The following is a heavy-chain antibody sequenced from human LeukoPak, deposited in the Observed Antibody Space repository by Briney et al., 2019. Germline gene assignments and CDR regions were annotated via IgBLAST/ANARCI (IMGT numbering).Heavy chain of an antibody. CDR1: GYTFTSYG. V-gene: IGHV1-18*01. CDR3: ARDTGKYYYDSSGYVY. J-gene: IGHJ4*02. Sequence: ASVKVSCKASGYTFTSYGISWVRQAPGQGLEWMGWISAYNGNTNYAQKLQGRVTMTTDTSTSTAYMELRSLRSDDTAVYYRARDTGKYYYDSSGYVYWGQGTLVTVSS. CDR2: ISAYNGNT. D-gene: IGHD3-22*01.